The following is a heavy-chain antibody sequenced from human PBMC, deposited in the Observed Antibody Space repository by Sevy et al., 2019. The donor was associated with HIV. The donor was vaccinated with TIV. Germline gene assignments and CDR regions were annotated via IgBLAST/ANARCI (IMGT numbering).Heavy chain of an antibody. CDR3: ARGALGTGSGWFDY. J-gene: IGHJ4*02. Sequence: SETLSLTCAVSGGSITNMNWWIWVRQPPGKGLEWIGEILHGGSTNYNRSLKSRVTISTDESKNQCSLRLNSVTAADTAVYYCARGALGTGSGWFDYWGQGTLVTVSS. CDR2: ILHGGST. D-gene: IGHD6-19*01. V-gene: IGHV4-4*02. CDR1: GGSITNMNW.